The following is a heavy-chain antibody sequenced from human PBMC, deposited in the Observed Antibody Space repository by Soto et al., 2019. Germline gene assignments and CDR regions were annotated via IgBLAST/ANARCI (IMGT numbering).Heavy chain of an antibody. J-gene: IGHJ3*02. CDR2: INAGNGNT. CDR1: GYTFTSYS. V-gene: IGHV1-3*01. Sequence: RASVNVSCKSSGYTFTSYSMHWVRQAPGQRLEWMGWINAGNGNTKYSQKFQGRVTITRDTSASTAYMELSSLRSEDTAVYYCASIGYCSGGSCRRRDAFDIWRQGTMVTVSS. CDR3: ASIGYCSGGSCRRRDAFDI. D-gene: IGHD2-15*01.